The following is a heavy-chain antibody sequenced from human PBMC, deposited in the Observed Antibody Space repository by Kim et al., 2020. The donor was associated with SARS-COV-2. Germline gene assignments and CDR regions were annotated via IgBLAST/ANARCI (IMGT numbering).Heavy chain of an antibody. D-gene: IGHD6-19*01. Sequence: GESLKISCKGSGYSFTSYWIGWVRQMPGKGLEWMGIIYPGDSDTRYSPSFQGQVTISADKSISTAYLQWSSLKASDTAMYYCARLEGAVAGTPDFTYYYYGMDVWGQGTTVTVSS. CDR2: IYPGDSDT. J-gene: IGHJ6*02. CDR3: ARLEGAVAGTPDFTYYYYGMDV. CDR1: GYSFTSYW. V-gene: IGHV5-51*01.